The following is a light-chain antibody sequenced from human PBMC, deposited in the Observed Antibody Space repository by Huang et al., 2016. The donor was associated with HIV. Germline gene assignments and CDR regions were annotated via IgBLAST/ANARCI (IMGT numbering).Light chain of an antibody. CDR3: QHSDGLSPLT. Sequence: AIRMTQSPSSLSASTGDRVTITCRASQDIGTSLAWYQQRPGKALVLLIFDASTFQRWVPSRFTGSGSRTVFTLTIACLQVEDVATYYCQHSDGLSPLTFGGGTKVDIK. J-gene: IGKJ4*01. V-gene: IGKV1-8*01. CDR1: QDIGTS. CDR2: DAS.